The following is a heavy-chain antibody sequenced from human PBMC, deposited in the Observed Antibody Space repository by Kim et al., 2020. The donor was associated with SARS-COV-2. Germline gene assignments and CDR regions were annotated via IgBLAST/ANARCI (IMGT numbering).Heavy chain of an antibody. V-gene: IGHV1-2*06. CDR2: INPNSGGT. CDR1: GYTFTGYY. CDR3: ARDRANYDSSGYENFDY. Sequence: ASVKVSCKASGYTFTGYYMHWVRQAPGQGLEWMGRINPNSGGTNYAQKFQGRVTMTRDTSISTAYMELSRLRSDDTAVYYCARDRANYDSSGYENFDYWGQGTLVTVSS. D-gene: IGHD3-22*01. J-gene: IGHJ4*02.